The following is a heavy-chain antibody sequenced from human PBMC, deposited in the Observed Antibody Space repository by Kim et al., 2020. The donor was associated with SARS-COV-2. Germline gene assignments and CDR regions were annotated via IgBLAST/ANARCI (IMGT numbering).Heavy chain of an antibody. J-gene: IGHJ3*02. CDR3: ALKKFGDDSVDI. D-gene: IGHD3-10*01. V-gene: IGHV4-31*03. CDR1: GGSISSGGHY. CDR2: ICDSGST. Sequence: SETLSLTCTVSGGSISSGGHYWSWIRQYPGEGLEWIGYICDSGSTYYNPSLKSRITISVDTSKNQFSLNVNSVTAADTAVYYCALKKFGDDSVDIWGQGTMVIVSS.